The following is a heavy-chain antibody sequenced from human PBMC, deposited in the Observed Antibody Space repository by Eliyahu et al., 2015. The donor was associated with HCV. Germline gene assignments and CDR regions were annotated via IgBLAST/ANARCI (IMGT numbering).Heavy chain of an antibody. D-gene: IGHD3-3*01. CDR3: ARESNPRRGGFLEGAASL. J-gene: IGHJ6*04. Sequence: QVQLVXSGAEVKKPGASVKVSCKASGYTFTNYYMHWVRQAPGQGLXWMGIINPSGGTTSYAQKFQGRVTMTRDTSTSTVYMELSSLTSEDTAVYYCARESNPRRGGFLEGAASLWGKGTTVTVSS. V-gene: IGHV1-46*01. CDR2: INPSGGTT. CDR1: GYTFTNYY.